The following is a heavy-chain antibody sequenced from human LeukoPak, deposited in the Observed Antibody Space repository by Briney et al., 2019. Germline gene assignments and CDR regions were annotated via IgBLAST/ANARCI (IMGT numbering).Heavy chain of an antibody. V-gene: IGHV4-59*03. D-gene: IGHD1/OR15-1a*01. Sequence: PSETLSLTCSVSSGSISNYYWNWIRQSPERGLDCIGYIYDSGTTNYNPSHKTRVTISLDTSKSQFSLRLSSVTAADTAVYYCARSRNLRTSHFDYWGQGIRVAVSS. CDR3: ARSRNLRTSHFDY. CDR2: IYDSGTT. CDR1: SGSISNYY. J-gene: IGHJ4*02.